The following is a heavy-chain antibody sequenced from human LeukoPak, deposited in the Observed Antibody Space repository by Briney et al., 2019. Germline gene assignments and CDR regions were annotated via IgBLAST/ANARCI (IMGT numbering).Heavy chain of an antibody. CDR3: ARHGWLGDILTGYR. D-gene: IGHD3-9*01. CDR1: GGSISSGDCY. J-gene: IGHJ4*02. Sequence: SETLSLTCTVSGGSISSGDCYWSWIRQPPGKGLEWIGYIYYSGSTYYNPSLKSRVTISVDKSKNQFSLKLSSVTAADTAVYYCARHGWLGDILTGYRWGQGTLVTVSS. V-gene: IGHV4-30-4*08. CDR2: IYYSGST.